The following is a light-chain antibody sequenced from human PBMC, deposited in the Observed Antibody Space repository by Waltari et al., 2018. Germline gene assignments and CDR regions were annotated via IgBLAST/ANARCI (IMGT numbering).Light chain of an antibody. CDR1: QTILYNSNNKNY. V-gene: IGKV4-1*01. CDR3: QQYYSGLT. CDR2: WAS. Sequence: DIVMTQSPDSLSLSLGDRATINCKSSQTILYNSNNKNYLSWYQQKPGQPPKLLIYWASTRDSWFPDRFSGSGSGTDFTLAISSLQAEDVAVYYCQQYYSGLTFGGGTRVEIK. J-gene: IGKJ4*01.